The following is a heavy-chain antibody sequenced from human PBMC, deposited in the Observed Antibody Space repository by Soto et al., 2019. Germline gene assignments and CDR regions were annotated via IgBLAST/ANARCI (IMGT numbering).Heavy chain of an antibody. D-gene: IGHD3-3*01. CDR3: VGDDPIFGAIPRMDI. V-gene: IGHV3-21*01. J-gene: IGHJ6*02. CDR1: GFPFSSYT. Sequence: EVHLVESGGSLVHPGGSLRLSCSASGFPFSSYTMYWVRQAPGKGLEWVSSITTAATRNIFYADSVKGRFTISRDNANNILFLQMNNVRVEDTAVYYCVGDDPIFGAIPRMDIWGQGTTVTVSS. CDR2: ITTAATRNI.